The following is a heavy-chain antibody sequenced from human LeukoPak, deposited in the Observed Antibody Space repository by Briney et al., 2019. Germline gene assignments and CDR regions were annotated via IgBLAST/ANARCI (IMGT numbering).Heavy chain of an antibody. CDR1: GFTFSSYA. V-gene: IGHV3-23*01. J-gene: IGHJ4*02. Sequence: GGSLRLSCAASGFTFSSYAMSWVRQAPGKGLEWVSAISGSGGSTYYADSVKGRFTISRDNSKNTLYLQMNSLRAEDTAVYYCAKDIYGSGSYLSDYWGQGTLVTVSS. CDR3: AKDIYGSGSYLSDY. D-gene: IGHD3-10*01. CDR2: ISGSGGST.